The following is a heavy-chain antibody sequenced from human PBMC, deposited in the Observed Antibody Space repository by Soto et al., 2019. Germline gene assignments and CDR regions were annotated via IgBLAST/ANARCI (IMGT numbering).Heavy chain of an antibody. CDR1: GGSISSYY. CDR3: ARGGMITFGGVIGSDYYYGMDV. J-gene: IGHJ6*02. V-gene: IGHV4-59*08. Sequence: QVQLQESGPGLVKPSETLSLTCTVSGGSISSYYWSWIRQPPGKGLEWIGYIYYSGSTNYNPSLKSRVTISVDTSKNQFSLKLSSVTAADTAVYYCARGGMITFGGVIGSDYYYGMDVWGQGTTVTVSS. CDR2: IYYSGST. D-gene: IGHD3-16*02.